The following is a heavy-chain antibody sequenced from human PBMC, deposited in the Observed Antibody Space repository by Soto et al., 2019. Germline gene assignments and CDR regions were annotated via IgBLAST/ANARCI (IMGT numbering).Heavy chain of an antibody. CDR2: IIPIFGTA. CDR3: AKSSVALYGMDV. V-gene: IGHV1-69*12. Sequence: QVQLVQSGAEVKKPGSSVKVSFKASGDTFSSYALSWVRQAPGHGLEWMGGIIPIFGTANYAQKFQGRVTITADASTSTAYTELSSLRSEDAAVYYCAKSSVALYGMDVWGQGTTVTVSS. CDR1: GDTFSSYA. J-gene: IGHJ6*02. D-gene: IGHD1-26*01.